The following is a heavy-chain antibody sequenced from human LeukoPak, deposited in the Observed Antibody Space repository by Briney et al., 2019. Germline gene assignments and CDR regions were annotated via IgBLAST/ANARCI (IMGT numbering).Heavy chain of an antibody. J-gene: IGHJ3*02. CDR2: ISSSSSYI. D-gene: IGHD1-26*01. CDR3: ARAVVGATFAFDI. CDR1: GFTFSSYS. Sequence: GGSLRLSCAASGFTFSSYSMNWVRQAPGKGLEWVSSISSSSSYIYYADSVKGRFIISRDNAKNSLYLQMNSLRAEDTAVYYCARAVVGATFAFDIWGQGTMVTVSS. V-gene: IGHV3-21*01.